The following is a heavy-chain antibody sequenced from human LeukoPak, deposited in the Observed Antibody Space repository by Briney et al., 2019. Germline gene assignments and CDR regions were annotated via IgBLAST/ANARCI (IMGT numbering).Heavy chain of an antibody. CDR1: GFTFSDYW. V-gene: IGHV3-7*01. J-gene: IGHJ3*02. CDR2: IKQDGSAK. D-gene: IGHD1/OR15-1a*01. CDR3: ARNKRADI. Sequence: GGSLRLSCAASGFTFSDYWMSWVRQAPGEGLEWVANIKQDGSAKNYVDSVKGRFTISRDNAKKSLYLQMISLRAEDTALYYCARNKRADIWGQGTMVTVSS.